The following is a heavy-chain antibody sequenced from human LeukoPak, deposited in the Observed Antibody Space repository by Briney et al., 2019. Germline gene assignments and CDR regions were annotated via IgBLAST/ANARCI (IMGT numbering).Heavy chain of an antibody. CDR2: IYYSGST. J-gene: IGHJ6*03. CDR1: GGSISSSSYY. CDR3: ARDRYYDFWSGYSGSYYMDV. D-gene: IGHD3-3*01. Sequence: SETLSLTCTVSGGSISSSSYYWGWIRQPPGKGLECIGSIYYSGSTYYNPSLKSRVTISVDTSKNQFSLKLSSVTAADTAVYYCARDRYYDFWSGYSGSYYMDVWGKGTTVTVSS. V-gene: IGHV4-39*07.